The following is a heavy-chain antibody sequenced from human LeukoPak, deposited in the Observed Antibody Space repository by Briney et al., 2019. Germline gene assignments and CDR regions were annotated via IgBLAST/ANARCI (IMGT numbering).Heavy chain of an antibody. CDR3: ARASFLSGSYGY. Sequence: GGSLRLSCAASGFTFSSHSMNWVRQAPGKGLEWVSSISSSSSYIYSADSVKGRFTISRDNAKNSLYLQTNSLRAEDTAVYYCARASFLSGSYGYWGQGTLVTVSS. CDR2: ISSSSSYI. CDR1: GFTFSSHS. D-gene: IGHD3-10*01. J-gene: IGHJ4*02. V-gene: IGHV3-21*01.